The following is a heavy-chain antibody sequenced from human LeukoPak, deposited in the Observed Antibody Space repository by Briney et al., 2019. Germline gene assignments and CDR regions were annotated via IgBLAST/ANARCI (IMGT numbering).Heavy chain of an antibody. CDR2: IYYSGST. CDR3: ARGRPHYFDY. CDR1: GGSISTSNYY. J-gene: IGHJ4*02. V-gene: IGHV4-39*07. Sequence: SETLSLTFTVSGGSISTSNYYWGWIRQPPGKGLEWIGSIYYSGSTYYNPSLKSRVTISVDTSKNQFSLKLSSVTAADTAVYYCARGRPHYFDYWGQGTLVTVSS.